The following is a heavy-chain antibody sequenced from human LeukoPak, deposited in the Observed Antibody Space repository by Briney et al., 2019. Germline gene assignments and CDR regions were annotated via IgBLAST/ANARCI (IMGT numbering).Heavy chain of an antibody. CDR2: ISSSSSYT. J-gene: IGHJ4*02. CDR3: ARESYCGGDCYLHYFDY. V-gene: IGHV3-11*06. CDR1: GFTFSDYY. Sequence: GGSLRLSCAASGFTFSDYYMSWIRQAPGKGLEWVSYISSSSSYTNYADSVKGRFNISRDNAKNSLYLQMNSLRAEDTAVYYCARESYCGGDCYLHYFDYWGQGTLVAVSS. D-gene: IGHD2-21*02.